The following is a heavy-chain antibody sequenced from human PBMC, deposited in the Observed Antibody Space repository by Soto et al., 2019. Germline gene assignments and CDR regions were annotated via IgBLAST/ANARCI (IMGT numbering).Heavy chain of an antibody. V-gene: IGHV4-59*01. CDR2: IYYSGSP. CDR1: GASINNNY. Sequence: SETLSLTCTVSGASINNNYWNWIRQPPGKGLEWIGYIYYSGSPNYNPSLKSRVTISVDTSKNQFSLNLRSVTAADTAVYYCARRAPSYDTSSYGDGMDVWGQGTTVTVSS. CDR3: ARRAPSYDTSSYGDGMDV. D-gene: IGHD3-22*01. J-gene: IGHJ6*02.